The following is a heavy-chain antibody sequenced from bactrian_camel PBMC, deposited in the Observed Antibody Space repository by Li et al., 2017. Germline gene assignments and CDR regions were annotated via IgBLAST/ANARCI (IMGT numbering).Heavy chain of an antibody. J-gene: IGHJ4*01. D-gene: IGHD2*01. CDR1: GSTSMYWW. CDR3: ASAVVPGYGDTWHGAYEYNY. CDR2: INSGGTST. Sequence: HVQLVESGGGLVQPGGSLRLSCSAGGSTSMYWWMGWVRQAPGKGLEWVSRINSGGTSTYYADSVKGRFTISRDNAKNTVYLQLNGLKAEDTAQYYCASAVVPGYGDTWHGAYEYNYWGQGTQVTVS. V-gene: IGHV3S1*01.